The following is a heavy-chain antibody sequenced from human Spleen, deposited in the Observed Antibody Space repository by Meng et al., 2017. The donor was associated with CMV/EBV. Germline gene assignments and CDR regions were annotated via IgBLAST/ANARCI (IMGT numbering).Heavy chain of an antibody. Sequence: CRASGYTFTGQYIHWVRQAPGHGLEWMGWINPNSGGTNYEQKFQSRVTMTRDTSISTAYMELSSLRADDTGVYYCARDYGDSPGHGDYWGQGTLVTVSS. D-gene: IGHD4-17*01. CDR1: GYTFTGQY. CDR2: INPNSGGT. CDR3: ARDYGDSPGHGDY. V-gene: IGHV1-2*02. J-gene: IGHJ4*02.